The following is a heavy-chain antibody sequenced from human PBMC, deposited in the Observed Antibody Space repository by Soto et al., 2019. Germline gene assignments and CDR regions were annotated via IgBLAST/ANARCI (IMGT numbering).Heavy chain of an antibody. CDR2: IYYSGST. CDR1: GGSISSSSYN. CDR3: ARESYYGSGATVVGY. V-gene: IGHV4-61*01. Sequence: SETLSLTCTVSGGSISSSSYNWGWIRQPPGKGLEWIGYIYYSGSTNYNPSLKSRVTISVDTSKDQFSLKLNSVTAADTAVYYCARESYYGSGATVVGYWGLGTLVTVSS. J-gene: IGHJ4*02. D-gene: IGHD3-10*01.